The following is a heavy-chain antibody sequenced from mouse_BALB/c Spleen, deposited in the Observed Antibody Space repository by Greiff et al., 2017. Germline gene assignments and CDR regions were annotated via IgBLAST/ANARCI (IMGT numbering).Heavy chain of an antibody. D-gene: IGHD1-2*01. CDR2: IDPANGNT. J-gene: IGHJ4*01. Sequence: VQLQQSGAELVKPGASVKLSCTASGFNIKDTYMHWVKQRPEQGLEWIGRIDPANGNTKYDPKFQGKATITADTSSNPAYLQLSSLTSEDTAVYYCASQVLRLDAMDYWGQGTSVTVSS. CDR1: GFNIKDTY. V-gene: IGHV14-3*02. CDR3: ASQVLRLDAMDY.